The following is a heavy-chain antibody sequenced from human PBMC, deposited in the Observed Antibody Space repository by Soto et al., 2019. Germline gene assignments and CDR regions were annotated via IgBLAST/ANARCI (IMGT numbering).Heavy chain of an antibody. CDR2: VYYTGTT. D-gene: IGHD6-13*01. CDR1: GGSISSYF. V-gene: IGHV4-59*01. Sequence: PSETLSLTCTVSGGSISSYFYIWVRQPTGKGLDWIGSVYYTGTTDYKPSLKSRVTISVDTSKTQYSLHLRPLPAADTAVYYRARDLAAVPRGFDYWGRGTLVTVSS. CDR3: ARDLAAVPRGFDY. J-gene: IGHJ4*02.